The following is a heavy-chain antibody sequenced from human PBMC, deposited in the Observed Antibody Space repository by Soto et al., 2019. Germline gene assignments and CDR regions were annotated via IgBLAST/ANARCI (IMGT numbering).Heavy chain of an antibody. CDR2: ISGSGGST. J-gene: IGHJ6*02. D-gene: IGHD3-10*01. CDR3: AKSHYGSGSYSPLNYYYYYGMDV. V-gene: IGHV3-23*01. CDR1: GFTFSSYA. Sequence: GGSLRLSCAASGFTFSSYAMSWVRQAPGKGLEWVSAISGSGGSTYYADSVKGRFTISRDNSKNTLYLQMNSLRAEDTAVYYCAKSHYGSGSYSPLNYYYYYGMDVWGQGTTVTVSS.